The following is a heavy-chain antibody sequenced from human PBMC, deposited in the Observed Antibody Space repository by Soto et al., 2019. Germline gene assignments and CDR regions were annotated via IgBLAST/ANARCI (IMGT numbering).Heavy chain of an antibody. V-gene: IGHV3-15*07. D-gene: IGHD4-17*01. CDR3: TSSTLTTLSFDY. CDR2: CKGKPDGGTI. Sequence: EVQLVESGGGLVKPGGSLRLSCIASGFTFNDAWMNWVRQAPGKGLEWVGRCKGKPDGGTIDYAAPVKGRFTISRDDSTNTVYLQMNSLKTEDTAVYYCTSSTLTTLSFDYWGQGALITVSS. J-gene: IGHJ4*02. CDR1: GFTFNDAW.